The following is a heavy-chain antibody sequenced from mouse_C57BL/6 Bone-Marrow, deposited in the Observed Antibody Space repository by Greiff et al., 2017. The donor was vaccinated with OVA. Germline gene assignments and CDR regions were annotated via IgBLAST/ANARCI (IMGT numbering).Heavy chain of an antibody. J-gene: IGHJ3*01. D-gene: IGHD1-1*01. CDR1: GFTITNTY. CDR3: ARRDYGSSYGGFAD. V-gene: IGHV14-3*01. CDR2: IDPANGNT. Sequence: VQLKESVAELVRPGASVKLSCTASGFTITNTYMPWVKQRPEQGLEWIGRIDPANGNTKYAPKFQGKATITADTSSNTAYLQLSSLTSEDTAIDYCARRDYGSSYGGFADWGQGTLVTDSA.